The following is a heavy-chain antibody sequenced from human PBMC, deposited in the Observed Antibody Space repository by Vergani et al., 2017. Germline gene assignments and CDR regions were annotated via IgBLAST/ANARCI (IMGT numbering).Heavy chain of an antibody. V-gene: IGHV3-30*03. CDR2: ISYDGTQK. Sequence: QVHLVESGGGVVQPGRSLRLSCVVSGFTSSYYGMHRVRQAPGKGLEWVAGISYDGTQKYYADPVKGRFTISRENSKSTLYLQMNSLRTEDTAVYYCATKSCGTPGCQIGYFREWGQGTLVTVSS. D-gene: IGHD1-1*01. CDR1: GFTSSYYG. CDR3: ATKSCGTPGCQIGYFRE. J-gene: IGHJ1*01.